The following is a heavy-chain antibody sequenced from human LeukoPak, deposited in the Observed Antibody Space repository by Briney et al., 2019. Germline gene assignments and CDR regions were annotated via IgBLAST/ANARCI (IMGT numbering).Heavy chain of an antibody. D-gene: IGHD4-17*01. CDR3: ARDVTVTTFDY. J-gene: IGHJ4*02. Sequence: PGRSLRLSCAASGFTFSSYAMHWVHQAQGKGLEWVAVISYDGSNKYYADSVKGRFTISRDNSKNTLYLQMNSLRAEDTAVYYCARDVTVTTFDYWGQGTLVTVSS. V-gene: IGHV3-30*04. CDR1: GFTFSSYA. CDR2: ISYDGSNK.